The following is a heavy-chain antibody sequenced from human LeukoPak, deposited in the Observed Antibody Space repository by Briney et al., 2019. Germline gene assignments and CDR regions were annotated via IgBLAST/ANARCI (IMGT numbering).Heavy chain of an antibody. Sequence: GGSLRLSCAASGFTFSTYSIIWVRQAPGKGLEWVSYISSSGSTIYYADSVKGRFTISRDNAKNSLYLQMNSLRAEDTAVYYCARDYSSGFLDYWGQGTLVTVSS. V-gene: IGHV3-48*04. J-gene: IGHJ4*02. D-gene: IGHD6-19*01. CDR3: ARDYSSGFLDY. CDR1: GFTFSTYS. CDR2: ISSSGSTI.